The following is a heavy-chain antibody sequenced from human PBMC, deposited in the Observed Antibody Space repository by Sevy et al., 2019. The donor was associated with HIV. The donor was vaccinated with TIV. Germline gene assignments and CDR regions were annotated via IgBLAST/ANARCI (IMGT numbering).Heavy chain of an antibody. D-gene: IGHD2-8*01. CDR3: AREGCTKPHDY. V-gene: IGHV3-23*01. Sequence: GESLKISCAASGFTFNIYSMSWVRQTPGKGLEWVAALSFGCGKINHADSVKGRFTMSRDDSKNAVYLQMNNLRVEDTAIYYCAREGCTKPHDYWCQGTLVTVSS. CDR1: GFTFNIYS. J-gene: IGHJ4*02. CDR2: LSFGCGKI.